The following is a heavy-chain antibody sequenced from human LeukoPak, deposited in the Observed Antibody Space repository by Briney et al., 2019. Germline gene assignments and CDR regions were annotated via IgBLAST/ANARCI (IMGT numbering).Heavy chain of an antibody. Sequence: ASVKVSCKASGYTFTSYAMNWVRQAPGQGLEWMGWINTNTGNPTYAQGFTGRFVFSLDTSVSTAYLQISSLRAEDTAVYYCAKSVQLGYCSSTSCFRIYYHYGMDVWGQGTTVTVSS. D-gene: IGHD2-2*01. CDR3: AKSVQLGYCSSTSCFRIYYHYGMDV. CDR2: INTNTGNP. V-gene: IGHV7-4-1*02. J-gene: IGHJ6*02. CDR1: GYTFTSYA.